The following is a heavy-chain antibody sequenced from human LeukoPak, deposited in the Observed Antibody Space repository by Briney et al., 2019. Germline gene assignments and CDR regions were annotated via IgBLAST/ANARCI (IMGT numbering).Heavy chain of an antibody. CDR2: ISDSGGST. CDR1: GFTFSSYA. D-gene: IGHD3-22*01. V-gene: IGHV3-23*01. Sequence: GGSLRLPCAASGFTFSSYAMSWVRQAPGKGLEWVSGISDSGGSTYYADSVKGRFSISRDNSKNTLFLQMNSLRAEDTAVYSCAKSGWYESSGPLYYFDYWGQGTLVTVSS. J-gene: IGHJ4*02. CDR3: AKSGWYESSGPLYYFDY.